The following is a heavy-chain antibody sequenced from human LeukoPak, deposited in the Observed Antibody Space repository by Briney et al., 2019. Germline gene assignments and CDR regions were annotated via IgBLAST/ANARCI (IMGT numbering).Heavy chain of an antibody. CDR3: ARDGCGGDCYPYYFDY. Sequence: GGSLRLSCAASGFTFSSYSMNWVRQAPGKGLEWVSSISSSSSYIYYADSVKGRFTISRDNAKNSLYLQMNSLRAEDTAVYYCARDGCGGDCYPYYFDYWGQGTLVTVSS. J-gene: IGHJ4*02. D-gene: IGHD2-21*02. CDR1: GFTFSSYS. V-gene: IGHV3-21*01. CDR2: ISSSSSYI.